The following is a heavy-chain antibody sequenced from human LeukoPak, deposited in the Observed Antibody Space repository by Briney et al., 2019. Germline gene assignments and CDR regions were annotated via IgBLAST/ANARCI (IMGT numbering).Heavy chain of an antibody. V-gene: IGHV1-18*01. Sequence: VKVSCKASGHSFTRYGMSWVRQAPGQGPEWMGWISGSNGNTNYAQKFQGRVTLTTDTSASTAYMELRSLRSDDTAVYYCARSGRGTYYYFDWWGQGTLVTVSS. D-gene: IGHD1-26*01. J-gene: IGHJ4*02. CDR3: ARSGRGTYYYFDW. CDR1: GHSFTRYG. CDR2: ISGSNGNT.